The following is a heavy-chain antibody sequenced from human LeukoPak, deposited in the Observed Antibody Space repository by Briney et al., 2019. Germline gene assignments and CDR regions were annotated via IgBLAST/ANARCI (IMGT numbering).Heavy chain of an antibody. V-gene: IGHV3-23*01. CDR2: ISGDASVS. CDR1: GFTFRFYA. CDR3: AKAYSSSLYGDAFHI. D-gene: IGHD6-13*01. Sequence: GGSVRLSCAGSGFTFRFYAMTWVRLAPGKGLEWVSGISGDASVSRHADSVKGRFNISRDNSKNTLYLQLNGLRVEDTAIYYCAKAYSSSLYGDAFHIWGQGTMVTVSP. J-gene: IGHJ3*02.